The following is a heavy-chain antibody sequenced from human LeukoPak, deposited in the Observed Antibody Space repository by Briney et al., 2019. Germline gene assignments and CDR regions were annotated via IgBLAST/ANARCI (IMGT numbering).Heavy chain of an antibody. CDR3: ARRPMIPFGGAQYYFNY. V-gene: IGHV5-51*01. Sequence: GESLKISCKGSGYSFTSYWIGWVRQMPGKGLEWMGIIYPGDSDTKYSPSFQGQVTISADKSIRTAYLQWSSLEASDTAMYYCARRPMIPFGGAQYYFNYWGQGTLVTVSS. CDR1: GYSFTSYW. CDR2: IYPGDSDT. J-gene: IGHJ4*02. D-gene: IGHD3-16*01.